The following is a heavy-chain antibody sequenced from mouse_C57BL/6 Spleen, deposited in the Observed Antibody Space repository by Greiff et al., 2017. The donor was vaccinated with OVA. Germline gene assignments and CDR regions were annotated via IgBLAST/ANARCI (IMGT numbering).Heavy chain of an antibody. CDR3: AADSSGYGYYFDY. J-gene: IGHJ2*01. Sequence: EVQVVESGGGLVKPGGSLKLSCAASGFTFSSYAMSWVRQTPEKRLEWVATISDGGSYTYYPDNVKGRFTISRDNAKNNLYLQMSHLKSEDTAMYYCAADSSGYGYYFDYWGQGTTLTVSS. CDR2: ISDGGSYT. CDR1: GFTFSSYA. V-gene: IGHV5-4*01. D-gene: IGHD3-2*02.